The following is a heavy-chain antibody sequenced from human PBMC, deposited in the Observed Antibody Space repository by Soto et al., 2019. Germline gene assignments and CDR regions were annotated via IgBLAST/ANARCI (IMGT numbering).Heavy chain of an antibody. CDR3: AKDLTSMVRVVLPSP. D-gene: IGHD3-10*01. V-gene: IGHV3-23*01. CDR1: GFTFSNYA. CDR2: ISASGVIK. J-gene: IGHJ5*02. Sequence: EVQLLQSGGGWVQPGGSLRLSCAASGFTFSNYAMAWVRQAPGKGLEWVSSISASGVIKYYADSVQGRFTISRDNSNNTLSVQMNSLRVEDTAIYYCAKDLTSMVRVVLPSPWGQGILVTVSS.